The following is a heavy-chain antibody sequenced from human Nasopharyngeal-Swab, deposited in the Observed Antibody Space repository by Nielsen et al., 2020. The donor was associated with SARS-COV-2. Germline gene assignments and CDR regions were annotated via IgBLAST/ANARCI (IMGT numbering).Heavy chain of an antibody. D-gene: IGHD3-16*01. Sequence: GESLKISCAASGFTFSSYGMHWVRQAPGEGLEWVAFIRYDGFNQHYVDSVKGRFTISRDNFKNTLYLQLNSLRAEDTDVYYCAKDHKMDSGGGVGYMDVWGKGTTVTVSS. CDR1: GFTFSSYG. CDR3: AKDHKMDSGGGVGYMDV. J-gene: IGHJ6*03. CDR2: IRYDGFNQ. V-gene: IGHV3-30*02.